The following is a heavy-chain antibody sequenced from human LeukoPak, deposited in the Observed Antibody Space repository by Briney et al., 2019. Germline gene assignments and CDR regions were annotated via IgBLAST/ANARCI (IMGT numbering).Heavy chain of an antibody. Sequence: ASVNVSCMASGYTFTSYGISWVRQAPGQGLEWMGWISTYNGNTNYAQKLQGRVTMTTDTSTTTAYMELRSLRSDDTAVYYCARGPYCSGGTCYSQYFDYWGQGTLVTVSS. V-gene: IGHV1-18*01. CDR1: GYTFTSYG. D-gene: IGHD2-15*01. CDR3: ARGPYCSGGTCYSQYFDY. J-gene: IGHJ4*02. CDR2: ISTYNGNT.